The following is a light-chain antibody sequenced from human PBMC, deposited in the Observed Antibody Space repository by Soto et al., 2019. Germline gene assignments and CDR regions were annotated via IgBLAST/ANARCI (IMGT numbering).Light chain of an antibody. CDR3: LQLTQWPYT. CDR2: QAS. Sequence: VVMTQSPLSLPVTLGQPASISCRSSHSLVYSDGNNYLSWFQQRPGQSPRLLIYQASKRVSGVPDRFSGSGSGTDFTLRISRVEAEDVGVYYCLQLTQWPYTFGQGTKLEI. J-gene: IGKJ2*01. CDR1: HSLVYSDGNNY. V-gene: IGKV2-30*01.